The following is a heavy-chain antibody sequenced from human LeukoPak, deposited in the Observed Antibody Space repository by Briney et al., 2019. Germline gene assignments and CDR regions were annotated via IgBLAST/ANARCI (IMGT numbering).Heavy chain of an antibody. J-gene: IGHJ4*02. CDR2: INHSGST. Sequence: PSETLSLTCAVYGVSFSGYYWSWIRQPPGKGLEWIGEINHSGSTNYNPSLKSRVTISVDPSKNQFSLKLSYVPDAATAVYYCARGLKRRIKIFGVVGGAFDYWGQGTLVTVSS. CDR1: GVSFSGYY. CDR3: ARGLKRRIKIFGVVGGAFDY. V-gene: IGHV4-34*01. D-gene: IGHD3-3*01.